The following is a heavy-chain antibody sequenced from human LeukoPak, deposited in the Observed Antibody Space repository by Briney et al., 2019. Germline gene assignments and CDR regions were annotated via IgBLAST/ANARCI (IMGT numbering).Heavy chain of an antibody. Sequence: SETLSLTCAVYGGSFSDYYWNWLRQPPGKGLEWIGEINHSGNTNYNPSLKSRVTISVDASKNQFSLKLRSVTAADTAVYYCARGFLLVHQDIDSWGQGTLVTVSS. D-gene: IGHD2-2*01. V-gene: IGHV4-34*01. CDR1: GGSFSDYY. CDR3: ARGFLLVHQDIDS. CDR2: INHSGNT. J-gene: IGHJ4*02.